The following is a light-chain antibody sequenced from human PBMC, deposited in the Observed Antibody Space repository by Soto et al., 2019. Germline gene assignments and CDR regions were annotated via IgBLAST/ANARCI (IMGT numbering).Light chain of an antibody. CDR2: GIS. J-gene: IGKJ1*01. CDR1: QDVTTN. V-gene: IGKV3-15*01. Sequence: EIRMTRFPATLSASPGGGATLSCRAAQDVTTNFAWYQLKRGQPPRLLIYGISTRATGVPARFSGSGSGTEFTLTISSLQPEDFATYYCLQHNNYPQTFGQGTKVDIK. CDR3: LQHNNYPQT.